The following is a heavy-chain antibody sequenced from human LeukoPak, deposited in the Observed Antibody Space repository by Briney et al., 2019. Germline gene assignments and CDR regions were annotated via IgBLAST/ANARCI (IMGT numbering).Heavy chain of an antibody. CDR3: ARSPPHYGDYSFDY. CDR2: IYSGGST. V-gene: IGHV3-53*03. J-gene: IGHJ4*02. CDR1: GFTVSSNY. D-gene: IGHD4-17*01. Sequence: GGSLTLSCAASGFTVSSNYMSWVRQPPGKGLEWVSDIYSGGSTYYADSVKARFTISRDNSRNTLNLQMNSLRAEDTAVYYCARSPPHYGDYSFDYWGQGTLVTVSS.